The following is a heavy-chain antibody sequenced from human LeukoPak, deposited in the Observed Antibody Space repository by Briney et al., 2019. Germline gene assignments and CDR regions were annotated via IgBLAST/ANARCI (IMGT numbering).Heavy chain of an antibody. V-gene: IGHV1-2*04. CDR1: GYTFTGYY. CDR2: INPNSGGT. D-gene: IGHD5-12*01. J-gene: IGHJ6*02. Sequence: EASVKVSCKASGYTFTGYYMHWVRQAPGQGLEWMGWINPNSGGTNYAQKFQGWVTMTRDTSISTAYMELSRLRSDDTAVYYCARDVSWLRPYVGATYGMDVWGQGTTVTVSS. CDR3: ARDVSWLRPYVGATYGMDV.